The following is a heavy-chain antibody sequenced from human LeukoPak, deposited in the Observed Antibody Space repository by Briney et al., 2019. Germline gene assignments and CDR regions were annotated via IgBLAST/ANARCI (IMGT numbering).Heavy chain of an antibody. Sequence: ASVKVSCKASGYTFTSYDINWVRQATGQGLEWMGCMNPNSANTGYAQKFQGRVTMTRNTSISTAYMELSSLRSEDTAVYYCARTPGYSSNLRNAFDIWGQGTMVTVSS. CDR1: GYTFTSYD. V-gene: IGHV1-8*01. D-gene: IGHD6-13*01. CDR2: MNPNSANT. J-gene: IGHJ3*02. CDR3: ARTPGYSSNLRNAFDI.